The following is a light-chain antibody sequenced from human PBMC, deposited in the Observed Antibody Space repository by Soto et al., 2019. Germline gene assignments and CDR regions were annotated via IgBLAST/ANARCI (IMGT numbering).Light chain of an antibody. J-gene: IGKJ1*01. Sequence: AIQMTQSPSSLSASIGDRVTITCRASQGIRNALGWYQQKPGKAPNLLIYAASSLQTGVPSRFSGSGSGTDFTLTISSPQPEDFATYYCLQDYNYPPTFGQGTKVEIK. CDR3: LQDYNYPPT. CDR2: AAS. V-gene: IGKV1-6*01. CDR1: QGIRNA.